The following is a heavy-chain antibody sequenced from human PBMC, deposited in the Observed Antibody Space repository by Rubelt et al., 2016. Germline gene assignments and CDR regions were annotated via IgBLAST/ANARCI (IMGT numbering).Heavy chain of an antibody. D-gene: IGHD1-20*01. CDR2: ISPSGSHI. J-gene: IGHJ4*02. V-gene: IGHV3-21*01. CDR3: ATTSAITGTSPGFSDY. CDR1: GFTFISYS. Sequence: EVQLVESGGGLVKPGGSLRLSCAASGFTFISYSMNWVRQAPGKGLEWVSAISPSGSHIYYADSVRGRFTISRDNAKNSLYLQMNRLRVEDTAVYYCATTSAITGTSPGFSDYWGQGALVTVSS.